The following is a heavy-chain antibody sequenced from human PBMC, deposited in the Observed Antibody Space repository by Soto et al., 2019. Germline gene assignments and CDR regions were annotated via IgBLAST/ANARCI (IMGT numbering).Heavy chain of an antibody. J-gene: IGHJ4*02. CDR2: ITYGGSI. CDR3: AKMERTQLWLLVQN. V-gene: IGHV4-31*03. CDR1: GASITNDAFF. Sequence: SETLSLTCTVSGASITNDAFFWTWVRQHPEKGLEWLAYITYGGSIYYDPSLRSRLTVSIDKSKSQFSLNVRSVTAADTAVYYCAKMERTQLWLLVQNWGQGRRVTV. D-gene: IGHD5-18*01.